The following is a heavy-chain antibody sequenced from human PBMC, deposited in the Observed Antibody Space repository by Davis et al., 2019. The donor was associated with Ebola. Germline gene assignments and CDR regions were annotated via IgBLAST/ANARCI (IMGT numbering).Heavy chain of an antibody. J-gene: IGHJ6*04. CDR2: IKPSGGST. CDR1: GYSFTNYY. CDR3: ARDLKPIVVVSAIRVGKKDYQSCVMDV. V-gene: IGHV1-46*01. D-gene: IGHD2-21*01. Sequence: ASVKVSCKASGYSFTNYYLHWVRQAPGQGLEWMGLIKPSGGSTKYAQKFQDRVTLTRDTSTSTVYMELRSLRSEDTAVYYCARDLKPIVVVSAIRVGKKDYQSCVMDVWGKGTTVTVSS.